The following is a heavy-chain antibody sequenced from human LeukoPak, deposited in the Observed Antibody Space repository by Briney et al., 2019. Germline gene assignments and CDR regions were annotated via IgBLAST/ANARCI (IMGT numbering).Heavy chain of an antibody. J-gene: IGHJ4*02. D-gene: IGHD4-17*01. CDR2: ISSSGSTI. Sequence: LSLTCTVSGGSISSYYMSWIRQAPGKGLEWVSYISSSGSTIYYADSVKGRFTISRDNAKNSLYLQMNSLRAEDTAVYYCARGGPTGDLLDYWGQGTLVTVSS. V-gene: IGHV3-11*01. CDR1: GGSISSYY. CDR3: ARGGPTGDLLDY.